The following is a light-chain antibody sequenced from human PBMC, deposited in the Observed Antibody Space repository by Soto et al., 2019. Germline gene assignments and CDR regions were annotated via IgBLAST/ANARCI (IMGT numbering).Light chain of an antibody. V-gene: IGKV3-20*01. J-gene: IGKJ1*01. CDR2: GAS. CDR1: QTVKSDS. CDR3: QQYGSSPRT. Sequence: EIVLTQSPGTLSLSPGERATLSCRASQTVKSDSLAWYQHKPGQTPRILLYGASSRAPGIPDRFSGGGSVTDFTLTISRLEAEDFAVYYCQQYGSSPRTFGQGTKVEIK.